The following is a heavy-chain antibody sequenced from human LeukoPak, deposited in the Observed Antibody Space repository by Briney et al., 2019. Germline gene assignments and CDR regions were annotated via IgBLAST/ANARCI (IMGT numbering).Heavy chain of an antibody. Sequence: GGSLRLSCAASGFTFSDYYVSWIRQAPGKGLEWVSYISSSGSTIYYADSVKGRFTISRDNAKNSLYLQMNSLRAEDTAVYYCAREYYYDSSGYYRWGQGTLVTVSS. CDR2: ISSSGSTI. J-gene: IGHJ5*02. D-gene: IGHD3-22*01. CDR1: GFTFSDYY. CDR3: AREYYYDSSGYYR. V-gene: IGHV3-11*01.